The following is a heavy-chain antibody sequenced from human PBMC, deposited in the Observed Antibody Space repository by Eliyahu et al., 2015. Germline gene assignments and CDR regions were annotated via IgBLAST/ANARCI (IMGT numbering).Heavy chain of an antibody. J-gene: IGHJ4*02. CDR1: GGXFSDYA. D-gene: IGHD5-24*01. CDR2: STPTFATA. V-gene: IGHV1-69*01. CDR3: AREGKRMAANPFDY. Sequence: QVQLVQSGAXVKRPGSSVXVSCKASGGXFSDYAISWVRQAPGQGLEWMGGSTPTFATAKYAQKVQGRVTITADVSTSTVFMELSSLRSEDTAVYYCAREGKRMAANPFDYWGQGTVVTVSS.